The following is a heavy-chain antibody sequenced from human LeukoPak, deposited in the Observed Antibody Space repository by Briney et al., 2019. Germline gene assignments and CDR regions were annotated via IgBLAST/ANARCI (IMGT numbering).Heavy chain of an antibody. Sequence: GGSLRLSCAASGFTVSSNYMSWVRQAPGKGLEWVSVIYSGGSTYYADSVKGRFTISRDNSKNTLYLQMNSLRAEDTAVYYCARDMTMIVVVTQPPLGYWGQGTLVTVSS. J-gene: IGHJ4*02. D-gene: IGHD3-22*01. CDR1: GFTVSSNY. CDR3: ARDMTMIVVVTQPPLGY. CDR2: IYSGGST. V-gene: IGHV3-53*05.